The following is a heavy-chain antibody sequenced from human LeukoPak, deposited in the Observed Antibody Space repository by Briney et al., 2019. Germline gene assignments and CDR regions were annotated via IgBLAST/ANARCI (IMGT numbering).Heavy chain of an antibody. D-gene: IGHD6-13*01. CDR3: ARSFPLHSSSGAGNWFAP. J-gene: IGHJ5*02. CDR1: GYTFTSYG. V-gene: IGHV1-18*01. Sequence: EASVKVSCKASGYTFTSYGISWVRQAPGQGLEWMGWISAYNGNTNYAQKLQGRVTMTTDTSTSTAYMELRSLRSGDPAVYYCARSFPLHSSSGAGNWFAPWGQGTLVTVSS. CDR2: ISAYNGNT.